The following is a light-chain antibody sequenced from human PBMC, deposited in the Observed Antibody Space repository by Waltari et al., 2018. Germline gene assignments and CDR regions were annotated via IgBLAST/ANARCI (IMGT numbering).Light chain of an antibody. CDR1: NIGSKS. Sequence: SYVLTQPPSVSVAPGQTATIPCEGNNIGSKSVHWYQQKPGQAPVLVIYDDNDRPSGIPERVSGSNSGNTATLTISSVEVGDEAAYYCQLWDSSSEQPHVLFGGGTKLTVL. J-gene: IGLJ2*01. CDR3: QLWDSSSEQPHVL. CDR2: DDN. V-gene: IGLV3-21*02.